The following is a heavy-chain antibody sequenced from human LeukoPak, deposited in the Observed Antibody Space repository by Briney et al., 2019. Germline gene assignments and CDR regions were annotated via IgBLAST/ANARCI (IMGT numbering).Heavy chain of an antibody. CDR1: GFTFSSYG. J-gene: IGHJ4*02. CDR3: AKDGGSGSYSDY. V-gene: IGHV3-30*18. Sequence: PGRSLRLSCAASGFTFSSYGMHWVRQAPGKGLEWVAVISYDGSNKYYADSVKGRFTISRDNSKNTLCLQMNSLRAEDTAVYYCAKDGGSGSYSDYWGQGTLVTVSS. D-gene: IGHD3-10*01. CDR2: ISYDGSNK.